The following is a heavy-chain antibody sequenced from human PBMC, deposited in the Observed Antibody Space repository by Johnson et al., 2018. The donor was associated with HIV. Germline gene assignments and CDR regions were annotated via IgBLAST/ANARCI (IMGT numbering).Heavy chain of an antibody. V-gene: IGHV3-20*04. J-gene: IGHJ3*02. Sequence: VQLVESGGGVVRPGGSLRLSCAASGFTFDDYGMSWVRQAPGKGLEWVSGINWNGGSTGYADSVKGRFTISRDNAKNSLYLQMSSLRVEDTAVYYCARARTYYYGSGSYYVLDIWGQGTMVTVSS. CDR3: ARARTYYYGSGSYYVLDI. CDR2: INWNGGST. D-gene: IGHD3-10*01. CDR1: GFTFDDYG.